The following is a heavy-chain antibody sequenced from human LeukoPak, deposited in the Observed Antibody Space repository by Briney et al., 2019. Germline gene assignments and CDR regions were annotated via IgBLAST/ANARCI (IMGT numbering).Heavy chain of an antibody. V-gene: IGHV4-61*08. CDR2: IYYSGST. CDR3: ARGGSDTTGDYRIDY. D-gene: IGHD4-4*01. Sequence: SQTLSLTCTVSGGSISSGGYYWSWIRQPPGKGLEWIGYIYYSGSTNYNPSLKSRVTISVDTSKNQFSLKLSSVTAADTAVYYCARGGSDTTGDYRIDYWGQGTLVTVSS. J-gene: IGHJ4*02. CDR1: GGSISSGGYY.